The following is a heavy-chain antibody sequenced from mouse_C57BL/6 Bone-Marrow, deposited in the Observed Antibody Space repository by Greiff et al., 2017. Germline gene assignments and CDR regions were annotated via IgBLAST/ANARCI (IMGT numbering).Heavy chain of an antibody. CDR2: IYPGSGST. J-gene: IGHJ1*03. Sequence: QVQLKQPGAELVKPGASVKMSCKASGYTFTSYWITWVKQRPGQGLEWIGDIYPGSGSTNYNEKLKSKATLTVDTSSSTAYMQLSSLTSEDSAVYYCVYSNYGYFDVWGTGTTVTVSS. D-gene: IGHD2-5*01. V-gene: IGHV1-55*01. CDR1: GYTFTSYW. CDR3: VYSNYGYFDV.